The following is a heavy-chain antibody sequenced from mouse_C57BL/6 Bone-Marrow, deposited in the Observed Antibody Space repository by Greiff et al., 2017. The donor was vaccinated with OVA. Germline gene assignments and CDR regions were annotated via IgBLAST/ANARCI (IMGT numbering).Heavy chain of an antibody. D-gene: IGHD2-5*01. V-gene: IGHV2-2*01. CDR1: GFSLTSYG. J-gene: IGHJ3*01. CDR2: IWSGGST. CDR3: ARGDSNYLAWFAY. Sequence: VQLQQSGPGLVQPSQSLSITCTVSGFSLTSYGVHWVRQSPGKGLEWLGVIWSGGSTDYNAAFISRLSISKDNSKSQVFFRMNSLQADDTAIYYCARGDSNYLAWFAYWGQGTLVTVSA.